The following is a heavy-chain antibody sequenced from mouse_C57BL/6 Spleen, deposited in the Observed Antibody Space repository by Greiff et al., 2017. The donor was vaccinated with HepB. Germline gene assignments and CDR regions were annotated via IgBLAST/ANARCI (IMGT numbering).Heavy chain of an antibody. V-gene: IGHV1-82*01. J-gene: IGHJ3*01. CDR3: ARSASTMVTPFAY. CDR1: GYAFSSSW. D-gene: IGHD2-2*01. Sequence: QVQLKQSGPELVKPGASVKISCKASGYAFSSSWMNWVKQRPGKGLEWIGRIYPGDGDTNYNGKFKGKATLTADKSSSTAYMQLSSLTSEDSAVYFCARSASTMVTPFAYWGQGTLVTVSA. CDR2: IYPGDGDT.